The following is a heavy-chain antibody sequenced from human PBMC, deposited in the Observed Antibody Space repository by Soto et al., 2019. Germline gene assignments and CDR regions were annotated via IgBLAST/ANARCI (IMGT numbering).Heavy chain of an antibody. CDR3: AKHFYGSGSYWNFDY. V-gene: IGHV4-39*01. J-gene: IGHJ4*02. D-gene: IGHD3-10*01. Sequence: KPSETLSLTCTVSGGSISSDSYYWGWIRQPPGKGLEWIGSIYYNGDTYYNPSLRSRVTISVDTSKIQFSLKLSSVTAADTAVYYCAKHFYGSGSYWNFDYWGQGTLVTVSS. CDR2: IYYNGDT. CDR1: GGSISSDSYY.